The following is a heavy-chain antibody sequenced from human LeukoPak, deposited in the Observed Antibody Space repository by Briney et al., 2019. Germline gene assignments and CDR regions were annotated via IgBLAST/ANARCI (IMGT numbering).Heavy chain of an antibody. J-gene: IGHJ4*02. D-gene: IGHD6-19*01. V-gene: IGHV3-74*01. CDR2: INSDGSST. CDR1: GFTFSSYW. CDR3: ATLLLPSYSSGWPDY. Sequence: GGSLRLSCAASGFTFSSYWMHWVRQAPGKGLVWVSRINSDGSSTSYADSVKGRFTISRDNAKNTLYLQMNSLRAEDTAVYYYATLLLPSYSSGWPDYWGQGTLVTVSS.